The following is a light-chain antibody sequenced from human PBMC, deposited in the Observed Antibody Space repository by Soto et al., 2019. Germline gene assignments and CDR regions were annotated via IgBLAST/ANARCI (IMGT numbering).Light chain of an antibody. V-gene: IGLV2-14*01. J-gene: IGLJ2*01. CDR2: EVS. Sequence: QSVLTQPASVSGSPGQSITISCTGTSSDVGAYNYVSWYQQHPGKAPKLMIYEVSNRPSGVSNRFSGSKSGNTASLTISGLQTEDEADYYCSSYTGSSTRLVFGGGTKLTVL. CDR3: SSYTGSSTRLV. CDR1: SSDVGAYNY.